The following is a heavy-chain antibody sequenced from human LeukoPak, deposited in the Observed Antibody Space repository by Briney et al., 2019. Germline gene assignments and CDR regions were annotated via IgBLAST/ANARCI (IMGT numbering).Heavy chain of an antibody. Sequence: GGSLRLSCAASGFTVSSNYMSWVRQAPGKGLEWVGRIRSKANSYATAYAASVKGRFTISRDDSKNTAYLQMNSLKTEDTAVYYCATLNEPGDYVDYWGQGTLVTVSS. V-gene: IGHV3-73*01. J-gene: IGHJ4*02. D-gene: IGHD1-14*01. CDR2: IRSKANSYAT. CDR3: ATLNEPGDYVDY. CDR1: GFTVSSNY.